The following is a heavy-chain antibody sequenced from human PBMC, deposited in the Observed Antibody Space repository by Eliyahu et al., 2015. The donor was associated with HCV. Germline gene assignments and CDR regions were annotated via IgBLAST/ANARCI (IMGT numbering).Heavy chain of an antibody. D-gene: IGHD5-24*01. CDR3: ARSKIVEMATMGGLDV. J-gene: IGHJ6*04. CDR2: ISSSSSYI. V-gene: IGHV3-21*01. CDR1: GFTFSSYS. Sequence: EVQLVESGGGLVKPGGSLRLSCAASGFTFSSYSMNXVRQAPGKGLEWVSSISSSSSYIYYADSVKGRFTISRDNAKNSLYLQMNSLRAEDTAVYYCARSKIVEMATMGGLDVWGKGTTVTVSS.